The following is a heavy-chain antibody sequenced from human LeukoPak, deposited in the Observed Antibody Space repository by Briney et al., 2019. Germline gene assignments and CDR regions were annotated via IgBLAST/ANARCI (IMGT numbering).Heavy chain of an antibody. Sequence: ASVKLSCKASGYTFSNYGMNWVRQAPGQGLEWMACISAYNSYTSYAQSVKGRFTISKDNSMNTVYLQLNSLRSEDTAVYYCARVEASGWYTKITLRHHYFYDYMDFWGKGTTVTVSS. D-gene: IGHD6-19*01. CDR1: GYTFSNYG. CDR2: ISAYNSYT. CDR3: ARVEASGWYTKITLRHHYFYDYMDF. V-gene: IGHV1-18*01. J-gene: IGHJ6*03.